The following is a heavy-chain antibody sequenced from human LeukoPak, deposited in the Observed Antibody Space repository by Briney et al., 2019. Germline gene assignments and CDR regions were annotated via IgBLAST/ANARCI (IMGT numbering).Heavy chain of an antibody. CDR2: IRNDGSNN. D-gene: IGHD1-26*01. V-gene: IGHV3-30*02. CDR1: GFTFSHHG. Sequence: AGGSLRLSCAASGFTFSHHGMHWVRQAPGKGLEWVAFIRNDGSNNYYADSVKGRFTISRDNSKNNVYLQMNSLRAEDTAVYYCAKDSTVGATHFDYWGQGTLVTVSS. J-gene: IGHJ4*02. CDR3: AKDSTVGATHFDY.